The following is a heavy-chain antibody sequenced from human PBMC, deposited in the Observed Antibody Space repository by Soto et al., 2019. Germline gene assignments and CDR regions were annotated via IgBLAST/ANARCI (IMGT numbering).Heavy chain of an antibody. CDR3: AKGAPLLAAGTWWFDP. CDR2: ISYSGHTT. Sequence: PGRSLRLSCAASGFTFTSYAMNWVRQAPGQGLEWVSTISYSGHTTYYADSVKGQFTISRDNSNNTLYLQMDSLRGEDTAVYYCAKGAPLLAAGTWWFDPWGQGTLVTVSS. V-gene: IGHV3-23*01. J-gene: IGHJ5*02. D-gene: IGHD6-13*01. CDR1: GFTFTSYA.